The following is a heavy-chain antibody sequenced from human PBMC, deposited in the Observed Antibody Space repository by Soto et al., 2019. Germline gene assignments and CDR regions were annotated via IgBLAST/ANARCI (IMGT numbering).Heavy chain of an antibody. V-gene: IGHV4-34*01. CDR2: INHTGGT. J-gene: IGHJ5*02. Sequence: SETLSLTCAVYGGSVNGYYWNWIRQPPGKGLEWIGEINHTGGTHYNPSLKSRVTMSVDTSKNQFSLRLSSVTVADTAIYYCATRITVFGLLIPPFDPWGQGTLVTVSS. D-gene: IGHD3-3*01. CDR3: ATRITVFGLLIPPFDP. CDR1: GGSVNGYY.